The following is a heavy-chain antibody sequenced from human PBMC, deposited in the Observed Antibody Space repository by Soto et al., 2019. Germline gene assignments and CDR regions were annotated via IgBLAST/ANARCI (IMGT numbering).Heavy chain of an antibody. CDR1: GYTFTSYG. CDR3: AREGLYYDFWSGYWNY. D-gene: IGHD3-3*01. CDR2: ISAYNGNT. Sequence: ASVKVSCKASGYTFTSYGISWVRQAPGQGLEWMGWISAYNGNTNYAQKLQGRVTMTTDTSTSTAYTELRSLRSDDTAVYYCAREGLYYDFWSGYWNYWGQGTLVTVSS. J-gene: IGHJ4*02. V-gene: IGHV1-18*04.